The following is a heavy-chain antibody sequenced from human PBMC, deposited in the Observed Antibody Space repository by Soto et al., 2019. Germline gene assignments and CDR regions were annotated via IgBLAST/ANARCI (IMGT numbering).Heavy chain of an antibody. CDR3: ARDLDEGYSYGHDY. J-gene: IGHJ4*02. V-gene: IGHV4-34*01. D-gene: IGHD5-18*01. Sequence: SETLSLTCAVYGGSFSGYYWSWIRQPPGKWLEWIGEINHSGSTNYNPSLKSRVTISVDTSKNQFSLKLSSVTAADTAVYYCARDLDEGYSYGHDYWGQGTLVTVSS. CDR2: INHSGST. CDR1: GGSFSGYY.